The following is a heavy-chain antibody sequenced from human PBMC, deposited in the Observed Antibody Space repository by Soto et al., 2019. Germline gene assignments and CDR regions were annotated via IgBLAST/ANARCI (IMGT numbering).Heavy chain of an antibody. CDR3: ARGRGGWFINQLLNAFDI. V-gene: IGHV4-59*01. CDR1: GGSISSYY. CDR2: IYYSGST. D-gene: IGHD2-2*01. J-gene: IGHJ3*02. Sequence: QVQLQESGPGLVKPSETLSLTCTVSGGSISSYYWSWIRQPPGKGLEWIGYIYYSGSTNYNPSLKSRVTISVDTSKNQFSLKLSSVTAAATAVYYCARGRGGWFINQLLNAFDIWGQGTMATVSS.